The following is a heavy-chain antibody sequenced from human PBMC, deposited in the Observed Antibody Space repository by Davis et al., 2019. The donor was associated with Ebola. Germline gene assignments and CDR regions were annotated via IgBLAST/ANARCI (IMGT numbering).Heavy chain of an antibody. J-gene: IGHJ4*02. V-gene: IGHV1-18*01. Sequence: SVPVSCKASGYNFIDYGISWVRQAPGQGIEWVGWSSTSNGNTHYAKKLQDRVIMTTDTSTTTAYMELRSLRSDDTAVYFCVRDFWSGHTVYWGQGTLITVSS. CDR2: SSTSNGNT. D-gene: IGHD3-3*01. CDR1: GYNFIDYG. CDR3: VRDFWSGHTVY.